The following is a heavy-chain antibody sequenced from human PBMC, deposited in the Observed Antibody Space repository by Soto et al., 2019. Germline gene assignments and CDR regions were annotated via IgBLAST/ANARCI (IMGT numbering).Heavy chain of an antibody. CDR2: IHYTGSS. V-gene: IGHV4-61*08. CDR1: GGSVSSVGYS. CDR3: ARATVTIYFDF. D-gene: IGHD4-17*01. Sequence: SETLSLTCTVSGGSVSSVGYSWSWIRQPPGKELEWIGYIHYTGSSHYNPSLKSRVTMSVDTSKNQLSLKLSSVTAADTAVYYCARATVTIYFDFWGQGTLVTVSS. J-gene: IGHJ4*02.